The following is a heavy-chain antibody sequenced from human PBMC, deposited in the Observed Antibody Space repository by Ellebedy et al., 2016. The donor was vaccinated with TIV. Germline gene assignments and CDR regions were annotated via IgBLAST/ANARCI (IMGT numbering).Heavy chain of an antibody. J-gene: IGHJ6*02. V-gene: IGHV1-46*01. CDR1: GYTFTHYY. D-gene: IGHD1-14*01. CDR2: INPSGGST. Sequence: AASVKVSCKASGYTFTHYYMHWVRQAPGQGLEWMGAINPSGGSTSYAQKFQGRVTMTSDTSTSTVYMELSSLRSEDTAVYYCARGKVPDTYYYYGIDVWGQGTTVTVSS. CDR3: ARGKVPDTYYYYGIDV.